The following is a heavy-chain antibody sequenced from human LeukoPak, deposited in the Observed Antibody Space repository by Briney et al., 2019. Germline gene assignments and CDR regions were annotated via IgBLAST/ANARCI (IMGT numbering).Heavy chain of an antibody. CDR1: GYTFTGYF. CDR2: INPNSGNT. Sequence: ASVKVSCKASGYTFTGYFMHWVRQAPGQGLEWMGWINPNSGNTNYAQKFQGRVTVTSDTSISTAYMDLSSLRSDDTAVYYCARERIAKPYDAFDIWGQGAIVTVSS. J-gene: IGHJ3*02. D-gene: IGHD3-16*02. CDR3: ARERIAKPYDAFDI. V-gene: IGHV1-2*02.